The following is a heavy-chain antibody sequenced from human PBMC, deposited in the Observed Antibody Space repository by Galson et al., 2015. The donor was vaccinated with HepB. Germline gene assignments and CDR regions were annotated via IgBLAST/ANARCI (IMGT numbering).Heavy chain of an antibody. V-gene: IGHV2-70*04. J-gene: IGHJ5*02. Sequence: PALVKPTQTLTLTCTFSGFSLNSREPRVSWIRQPPGKALEWLARIEWDNKKFYRASLKTRLTLSKDTSKNQVVLTLTNVDPVDTATYYCVRIGPAAVDSWGLGTLVTVSS. CDR3: VRIGPAAVDS. CDR2: IEWDNKK. CDR1: GFSLNSREPR. D-gene: IGHD6-13*01.